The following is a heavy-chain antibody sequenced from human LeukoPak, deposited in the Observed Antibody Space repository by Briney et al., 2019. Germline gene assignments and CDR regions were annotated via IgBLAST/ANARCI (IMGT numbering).Heavy chain of an antibody. V-gene: IGHV4-59*08. D-gene: IGHD4-17*01. J-gene: IGHJ4*02. CDR2: IYYSGST. Sequence: PSETLSLTCTVSGGSISSYYWSWIRQPPGKGLEWIGYIYYSGSTNYNPSLKSRVTISVDTSKNQFSLKLSSVTAADTAVYYCARLADGDYVGYWGQGTLVTVSS. CDR3: ARLADGDYVGY. CDR1: GGSISSYY.